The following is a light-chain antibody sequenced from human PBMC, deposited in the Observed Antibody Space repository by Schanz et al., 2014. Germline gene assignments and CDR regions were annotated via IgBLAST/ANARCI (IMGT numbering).Light chain of an antibody. V-gene: IGLV4-69*01. CDR2: LNSDGSH. Sequence: LVLTQLPSASASLGASVKLTCTLSSGHSSHAIAWHQQQPDKGPRYLMKLNSDGSHSKGDGIPDRFSGSKSGNTASLTVSGLQVEDGADYYCSSYTNINTPQYVFGTGTKLTVL. CDR3: SSYTNINTPQYV. J-gene: IGLJ1*01. CDR1: SGHSSHA.